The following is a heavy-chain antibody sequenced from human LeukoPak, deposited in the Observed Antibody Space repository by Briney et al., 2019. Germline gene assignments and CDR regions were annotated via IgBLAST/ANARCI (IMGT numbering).Heavy chain of an antibody. CDR1: GYTFTYRY. CDR3: ARDLFYSVSGTYYNVGRVFNY. J-gene: IGHJ4*02. D-gene: IGHD3-10*01. CDR2: ITPFNGNT. V-gene: IGHV1-45*02. Sequence: SVKVSCKASGYTFTYRYLHWVRQAPGQALEWMGWITPFNGNTNYAQKFQDRVTMTRDTSITTAYMELTSLRSDDTAVYYCARDLFYSVSGTYYNVGRVFNYWGQGTLVTVSS.